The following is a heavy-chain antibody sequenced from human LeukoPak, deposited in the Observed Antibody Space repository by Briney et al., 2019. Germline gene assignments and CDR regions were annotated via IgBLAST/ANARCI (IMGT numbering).Heavy chain of an antibody. Sequence: GGSLRLSCAASGFTFSTYWMSWVRQAPGKGLEWVSGISGSDGTTYYADSVKGRFTISRDNSKNTLYLQMNSLRAEDTALYYCAKRYFCTSTSCYGFDYWGQGTLVTVSS. V-gene: IGHV3-23*01. CDR1: GFTFSTYW. CDR2: ISGSDGTT. J-gene: IGHJ4*02. D-gene: IGHD2-2*01. CDR3: AKRYFCTSTSCYGFDY.